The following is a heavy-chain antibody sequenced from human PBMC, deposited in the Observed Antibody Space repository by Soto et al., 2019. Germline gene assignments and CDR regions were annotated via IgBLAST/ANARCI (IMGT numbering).Heavy chain of an antibody. CDR1: GFTFRNYG. CDR3: AKGYRYYNDWNWFDS. J-gene: IGHJ5*01. CDR2: ISGSGTST. D-gene: IGHD3-10*01. V-gene: IGHV3-23*01. Sequence: GGSLRLSCAASGFTFRNYGMTWVRQAPGKGLEWVSGISGSGTSTYYADSVKGRFTISRDNSKNTLYLQMNSLRAEDTAVYYCAKGYRYYNDWNWFDSWGQGNLVTVSS.